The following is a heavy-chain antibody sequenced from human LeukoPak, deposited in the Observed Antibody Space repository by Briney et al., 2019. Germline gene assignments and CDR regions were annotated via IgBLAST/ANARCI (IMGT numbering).Heavy chain of an antibody. Sequence: ASVTVSCKASGYTFTSYGISWVRQAPGQGLEWMGWISCYNGNTKYEQRLQGRVTMTTDTSTSTVYMELRNLRSDDTAVYFCARVTYRYNWNAGTDSWGQGTLVTVSS. V-gene: IGHV1-18*04. D-gene: IGHD1-1*01. CDR3: ARVTYRYNWNAGTDS. J-gene: IGHJ4*02. CDR2: ISCYNGNT. CDR1: GYTFTSYG.